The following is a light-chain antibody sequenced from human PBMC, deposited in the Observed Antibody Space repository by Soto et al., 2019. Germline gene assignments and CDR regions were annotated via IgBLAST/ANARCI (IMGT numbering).Light chain of an antibody. CDR2: SNK. Sequence: QSVLTQPPSASGTPGQRVSISCSGGSSNLGSNPVNWYLHLPGTAPKLLIYSNKQRPSGVPDRFSGSKSGTSASLAISGLQSEDEADYFCSAWDDSIYGPVFGGGTKLTVL. V-gene: IGLV1-44*01. CDR1: SSNLGSNP. J-gene: IGLJ2*01. CDR3: SAWDDSIYGPV.